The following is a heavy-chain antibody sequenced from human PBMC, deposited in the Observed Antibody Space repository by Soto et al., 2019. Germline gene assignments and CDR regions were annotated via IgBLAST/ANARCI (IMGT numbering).Heavy chain of an antibody. CDR2: ISSSGSTI. CDR3: ARDHRAFLXFFPTPHSSYCMHV. D-gene: IGHD3-3*01. J-gene: IGHJ6*02. Sequence: GGSLRLSCAASGFTFSSYSMNWVRQAPGKGLEWVSYISSSGSTIYYADSVKGRFTISRDNAKNSLYLQMNSLRDEDTAVYYCARDHRAFLXFFPTPHSSYCMHVSGPGTTVTVSS. CDR1: GFTFSSYS. V-gene: IGHV3-48*02.